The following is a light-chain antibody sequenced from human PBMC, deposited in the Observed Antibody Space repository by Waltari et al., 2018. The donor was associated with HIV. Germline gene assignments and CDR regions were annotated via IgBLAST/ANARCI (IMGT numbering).Light chain of an antibody. CDR3: QQYGANSPWT. CDR2: KAS. CDR1: QTISSW. V-gene: IGKV1-5*03. J-gene: IGKJ1*01. Sequence: DIQVTQSPSTLYASIGDRVTITCRASQTISSWLAWYQQKAGKAPKLLIYKASNLESGVPSRFSGSGSGTEFTLTISSLQPDDFATYYCQQYGANSPWTFGHGTKVEFK.